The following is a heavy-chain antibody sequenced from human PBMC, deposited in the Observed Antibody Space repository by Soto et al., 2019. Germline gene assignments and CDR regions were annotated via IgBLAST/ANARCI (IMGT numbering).Heavy chain of an antibody. CDR1: GFTFSSFG. D-gene: IGHD3-22*01. J-gene: IGHJ3*02. CDR3: VKSGITMSHLET. CDR2: ISYDGTNE. V-gene: IGHV3-30*18. Sequence: PGGSLRHSCSASGFTFSSFGVHWVRQALGKRLEWVAVISYDGTNEYYSDSVKGRFTISRDNSKNTLYLQMNSLRAEDTAVYYCVKSGITMSHLETWGQGTMVTVSS.